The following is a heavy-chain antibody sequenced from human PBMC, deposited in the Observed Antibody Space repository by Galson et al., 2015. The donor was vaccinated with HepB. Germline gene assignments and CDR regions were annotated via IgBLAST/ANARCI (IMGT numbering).Heavy chain of an antibody. J-gene: IGHJ4*02. V-gene: IGHV3-21*01. CDR1: GFTFSSYS. CDR2: ISSSSYI. D-gene: IGHD5-18*01. Sequence: SLRLSCAASGFTFSSYSMNWVRQAPGKGLEWVSSISSSSYIYYADSVKGRFTISRDNAKNSLYLQMNSLRAEDTAVYYCARARASYGYDYWGQGTLVTVSS. CDR3: ARARASYGYDY.